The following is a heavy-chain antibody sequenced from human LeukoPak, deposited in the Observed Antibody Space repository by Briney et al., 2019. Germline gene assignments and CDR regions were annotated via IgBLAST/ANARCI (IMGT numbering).Heavy chain of an antibody. CDR1: GFTFSSYW. Sequence: GGSLRLSCAASGFTFSSYWMSWVRQAPGKGLERVANIKQDGSDKYYVDSVKGRFTISRDNAKNSLYLQMNSLRAEDTAVYYCARDGGYGGSDYWGQGTLVTVSS. J-gene: IGHJ4*02. V-gene: IGHV3-7*01. CDR3: ARDGGYGGSDY. D-gene: IGHD5-12*01. CDR2: IKQDGSDK.